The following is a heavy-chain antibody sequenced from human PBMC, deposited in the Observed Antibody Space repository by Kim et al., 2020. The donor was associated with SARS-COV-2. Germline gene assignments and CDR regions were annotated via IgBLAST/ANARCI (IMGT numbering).Heavy chain of an antibody. D-gene: IGHD6-6*01. CDR3: ARRRRYSSSSPGPFDY. J-gene: IGHJ4*01. CDR1: GGSISSSSYY. CDR2: IYYSGST. Sequence: SETLSLTCTVSGGSISSSSYYWGWIRQPPGKGLEWIGSIYYSGSTYYNPSLKSRVTISVDTSKNQFSLKLSSVTAADTAVYYCARRRRYSSSSPGPFDY. V-gene: IGHV4-39*01.